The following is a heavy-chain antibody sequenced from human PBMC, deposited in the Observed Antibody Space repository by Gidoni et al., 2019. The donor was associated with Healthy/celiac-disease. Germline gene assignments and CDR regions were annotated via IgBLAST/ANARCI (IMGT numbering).Heavy chain of an antibody. CDR3: TSHADWLLKMNWFDP. V-gene: IGHV3-73*02. CDR1: GFTCSGPA. D-gene: IGHD3-9*01. Sequence: EVQRVESGGGLVQPGGSLELSCAASGFTCSGPAMHWVRQASGKGLEWFGRIRSKSNSYATAYAASVKGRFTISRDDSKNTAYLQMNSLKTEDTAVYYCTSHADWLLKMNWFDPWGQGTLVTVSS. J-gene: IGHJ5*02. CDR2: IRSKSNSYAT.